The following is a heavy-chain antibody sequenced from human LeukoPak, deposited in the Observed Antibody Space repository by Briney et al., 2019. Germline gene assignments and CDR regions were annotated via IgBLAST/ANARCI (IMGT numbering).Heavy chain of an antibody. D-gene: IGHD4-11*01. CDR1: GGSISSGSYY. CDR3: ARVRLYSNYFYYYGMDV. V-gene: IGHV4-61*02. J-gene: IGHJ6*02. CDR2: IYTSGST. Sequence: SETLSLTCTVSGGSISSGSYYWSWIRQPAGKGLEWIGRIYTSGSTNYNPSLKSRVTISVDTSKNQFSLKLRSVTAADTAVYYCARVRLYSNYFYYYGMDVWGQGTTVTVSS.